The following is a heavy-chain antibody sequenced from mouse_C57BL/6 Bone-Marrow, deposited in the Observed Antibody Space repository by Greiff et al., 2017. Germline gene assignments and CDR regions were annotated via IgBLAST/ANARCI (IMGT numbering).Heavy chain of an antibody. Sequence: VHVKQSGAELVKPGASVKLSCTASGFNIKDYYMHWVKQRTEQGLEWIGRIDPEDGETKYAPKFQGKATLTADTSSNQAYLQLTSLTSEDTAFYYCARPYYGYDGDYWGQGTTLTVSS. CDR1: GFNIKDYY. CDR2: IDPEDGET. CDR3: ARPYYGYDGDY. J-gene: IGHJ2*01. D-gene: IGHD2-9*01. V-gene: IGHV14-2*01.